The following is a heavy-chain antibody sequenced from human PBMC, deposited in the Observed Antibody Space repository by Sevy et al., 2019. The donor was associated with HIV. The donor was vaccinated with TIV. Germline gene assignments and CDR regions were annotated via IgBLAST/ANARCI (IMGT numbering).Heavy chain of an antibody. J-gene: IGHJ3*02. CDR3: ARDFEVNNWRVVGAFDM. D-gene: IGHD3-3*01. Sequence: GGSLRLSCVAPGFKFNGHGIHWVRRAPGKGLQWVAVLSHDGDNKMYGDAVKGRFSISGDQSKNTVYLQMGTLTAEDTAIYYCARDFEVNNWRVVGAFDMWGLGTMVTVSS. CDR1: GFKFNGHG. CDR2: LSHDGDNK. V-gene: IGHV3-30*14.